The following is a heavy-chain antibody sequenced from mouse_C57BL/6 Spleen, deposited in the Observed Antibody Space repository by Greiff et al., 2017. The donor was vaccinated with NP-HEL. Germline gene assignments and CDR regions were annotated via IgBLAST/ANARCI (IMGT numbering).Heavy chain of an antibody. CDR2: IYPGSGST. D-gene: IGHD3-2*02. CDR1: GYTFTSYW. V-gene: IGHV1-55*01. J-gene: IGHJ2*01. Sequence: VQLQQPGAELVKPGASVKMSCKASGYTFTSYWITWVKQRPGQGLEWIGDIYPGSGSTNYNEKFKSKATLTVDTSSSTAYMQLSSLTSEDSAVYYCAREETAQAPYYFDYWGQGTTLTVSS. CDR3: AREETAQAPYYFDY.